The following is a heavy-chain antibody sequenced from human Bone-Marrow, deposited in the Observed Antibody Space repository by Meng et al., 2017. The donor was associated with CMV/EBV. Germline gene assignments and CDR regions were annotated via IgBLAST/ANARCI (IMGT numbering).Heavy chain of an antibody. D-gene: IGHD4-11*01. CDR2: ISGTSSYI. CDR1: GFTFSSFT. Sequence: GESLKISCAASGFTFSSFTMNWVRQAPGRGLEWVSSISGTSSYIYYADSVKGRFTISRDNAKNSLYLQMNSLRAEDTAVYYCARYSLPPAFDMWGQGTMVTVSS. J-gene: IGHJ3*02. CDR3: ARYSLPPAFDM. V-gene: IGHV3-21*01.